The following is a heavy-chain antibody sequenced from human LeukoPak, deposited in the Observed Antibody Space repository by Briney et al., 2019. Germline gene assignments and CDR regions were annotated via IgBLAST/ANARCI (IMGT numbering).Heavy chain of an antibody. CDR2: IIPIFGTA. D-gene: IGHD3-10*01. J-gene: IGHJ3*02. Sequence: ASVKVSCKASGGTFSSYAISWVRQAPGQGLEWMGGIIPIFGTANYAQKFQGRVTITADESTSTAYMELSSLRSEDTAVYYCARWSGLTMVRGGNPDSRNIDAFDIWGQGTMVTVSS. CDR3: ARWSGLTMVRGGNPDSRNIDAFDI. CDR1: GGTFSSYA. V-gene: IGHV1-69*13.